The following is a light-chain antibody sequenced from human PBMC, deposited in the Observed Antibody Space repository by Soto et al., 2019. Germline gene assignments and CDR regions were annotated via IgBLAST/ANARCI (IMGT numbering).Light chain of an antibody. J-gene: IGKJ1*01. CDR2: GAS. Sequence: EIVMTQSPAPLSVAPGESATLSCRASQSFSNNLTWYQQKPGQPPRLLIYGASTRATGVPGRFSGSGSGTEFTLTISSLQSEDFAVYYCQQYNDWWTFGQGTKVDIK. CDR1: QSFSNN. CDR3: QQYNDWWT. V-gene: IGKV3-15*01.